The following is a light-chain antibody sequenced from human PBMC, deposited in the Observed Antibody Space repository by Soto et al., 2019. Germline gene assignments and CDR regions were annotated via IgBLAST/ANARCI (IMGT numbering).Light chain of an antibody. V-gene: IGLV2-14*01. J-gene: IGLJ3*02. CDR1: SNDVGGYDY. Sequence: QSALTQPASVSGSPGQSITISCTGTSNDVGGYDYVSWYQQHPGKAPKLMIYDVSNRTSGVSNRFSGSKSGNTASLTISGLQAEDEADYYCSSYTSSRPLGVFGGGTKLTV. CDR2: DVS. CDR3: SSYTSSRPLGV.